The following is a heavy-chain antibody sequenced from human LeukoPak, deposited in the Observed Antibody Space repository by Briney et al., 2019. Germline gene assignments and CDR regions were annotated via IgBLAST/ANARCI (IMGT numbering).Heavy chain of an antibody. V-gene: IGHV3-33*01. CDR3: ATTTVTTQYNWFDP. CDR2: IWYDGSNK. J-gene: IGHJ5*02. CDR1: GFTFSSYG. Sequence: GGSLRLSCAASGFTFSSYGMHWVRQAPGKGLEWVAVIWYDGSNKYYADSVKGRFTISRDNSKNTLYLQMNSLRAEDTAVYYCATTTVTTQYNWFDPWGQGTLVTVSS. D-gene: IGHD4-17*01.